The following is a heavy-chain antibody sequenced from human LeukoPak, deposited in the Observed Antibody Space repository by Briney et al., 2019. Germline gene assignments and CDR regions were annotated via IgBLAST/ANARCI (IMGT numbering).Heavy chain of an antibody. J-gene: IGHJ6*02. Sequence: ASVKVSCKASGYTFTGYYMHWVRQAPGQGLEWMGWINPNSGGTNYAQKFQGRVTMTRDTSIRTAYMELSRLRSDDTAVYYCARDSLYAGATRYYYGMDVWGQGTTVTVSS. CDR2: INPNSGGT. CDR3: ARDSLYAGATRYYYGMDV. V-gene: IGHV1-2*02. D-gene: IGHD1-26*01. CDR1: GYTFTGYY.